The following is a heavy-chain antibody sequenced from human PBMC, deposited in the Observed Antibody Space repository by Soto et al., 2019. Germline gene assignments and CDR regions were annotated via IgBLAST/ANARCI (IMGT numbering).Heavy chain of an antibody. Sequence: GGSLRLSCAASGFTFSSYGMHWVRQAPGKGLEWVAVISYDGSNKYYAGSVKGRFTISRDNSKNTLYLQMNSLRAEDTAVYYCAKETFGGVIAPVFDYWGQGTLVTVSS. D-gene: IGHD3-16*02. J-gene: IGHJ4*02. CDR2: ISYDGSNK. CDR3: AKETFGGVIAPVFDY. CDR1: GFTFSSYG. V-gene: IGHV3-30*18.